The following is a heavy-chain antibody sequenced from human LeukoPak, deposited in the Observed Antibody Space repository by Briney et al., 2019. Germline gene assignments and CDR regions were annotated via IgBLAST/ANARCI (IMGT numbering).Heavy chain of an antibody. V-gene: IGHV3-64*04. CDR1: GFTFSSYA. Sequence: PGGSLRLSCSASGFTFSSYAMHWVRQAPGKGLEYVSAISSNGGSTYYADSVKGRFTISRDNSKNSLNLQMNSLRVEDTAVYYCAKRGSTTYHFDSWGQGTLVIVSS. D-gene: IGHD2-2*01. CDR2: ISSNGGST. CDR3: AKRGSTTYHFDS. J-gene: IGHJ4*02.